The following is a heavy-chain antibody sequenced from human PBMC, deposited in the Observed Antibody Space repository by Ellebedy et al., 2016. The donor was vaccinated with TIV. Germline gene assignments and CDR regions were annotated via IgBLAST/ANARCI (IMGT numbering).Heavy chain of an antibody. D-gene: IGHD6-13*01. J-gene: IGHJ4*02. CDR1: GGSFSDYY. V-gene: IGHV4-34*01. CDR2: ITHSGTT. Sequence: SETLSLTCAVYGGSFSDYYWSWIRQPPGKGLEWIGEITHSGTTNYNASLKSRVIISIDTSKNQFSLNLSSVTAADTAVYYCAREGHYSSTWYSFDYWGQGTLVTVSS. CDR3: AREGHYSSTWYSFDY.